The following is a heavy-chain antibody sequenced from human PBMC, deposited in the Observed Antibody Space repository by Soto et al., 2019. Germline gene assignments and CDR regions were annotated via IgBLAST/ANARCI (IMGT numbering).Heavy chain of an antibody. CDR2: IYYSGST. CDR3: ARDREDAFDI. V-gene: IGHV4-59*01. J-gene: IGHJ3*02. CDR1: GGSISSYY. Sequence: SETLSLTCTVSGGSISSYYWSWIRQPPGKGLEWIGYIYYSGSTNYNPSLKSRVTISVDTSKNQFSLKLSSVTAADTAVYYCARDREDAFDIWGQGXMVTVSS.